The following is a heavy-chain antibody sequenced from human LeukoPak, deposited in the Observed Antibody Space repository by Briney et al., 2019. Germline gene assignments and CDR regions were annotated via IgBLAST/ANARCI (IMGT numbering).Heavy chain of an antibody. D-gene: IGHD6-19*01. J-gene: IGHJ5*02. CDR1: GFTFSSYW. CDR2: IKQDGSEK. Sequence: GGSLRLSCAASGFTFSSYWMSWVRQAPGKGLEWVANIKQDGSEKYYVDSVKGRFTIYRDNAKNSLYLQMNSLRAEDTAVYYCARDLGAVAGTVNWFDPWGQGTLVTVSS. CDR3: ARDLGAVAGTVNWFDP. V-gene: IGHV3-7*05.